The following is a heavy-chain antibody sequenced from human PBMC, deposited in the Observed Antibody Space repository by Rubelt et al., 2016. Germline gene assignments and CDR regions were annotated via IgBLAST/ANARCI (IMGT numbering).Heavy chain of an antibody. CDR2: MCPSDGSI. CDR3: GAPSRPTTGHDAFDI. D-gene: IGHD4-11*01. J-gene: IGHJ3*02. V-gene: IGHV1/OR15-9*01. Sequence: AQGLEWMGRMCPSDGSISYAEKFQGRVTMTRDTSTSTAYMELSSLRSEDTAMYYWGAPSRPTTGHDAFDIWGQGTMVTVSS.